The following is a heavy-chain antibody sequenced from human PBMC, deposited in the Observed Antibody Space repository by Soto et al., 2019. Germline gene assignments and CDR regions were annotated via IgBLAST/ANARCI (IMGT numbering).Heavy chain of an antibody. CDR2: ISGTNGAT. CDR3: ARSPVAAKYYYYMDV. J-gene: IGHJ6*03. V-gene: IGHV3-21*01. D-gene: IGHD2-15*01. Sequence: GGSLRLSCAASGFTFSTYAMNWVRQAPGEGLEWVSGISGTNGATYHADSVKGRFTISRDNAKNSLYLQMNSLRAEDTAVYYCARSPVAAKYYYYMDVWGKGTTVTVSS. CDR1: GFTFSTYA.